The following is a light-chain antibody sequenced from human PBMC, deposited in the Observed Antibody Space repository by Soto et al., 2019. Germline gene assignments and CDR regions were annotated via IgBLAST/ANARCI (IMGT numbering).Light chain of an antibody. CDR2: DVS. J-gene: IGLJ3*02. CDR3: YSYASSHTWV. CDR1: SSDVGAYNF. V-gene: IGLV2-11*01. Sequence: QSVLTQPRSVSGSPGQSVTISCTGSSSDVGAYNFVSWYQQHPGKAPKLMIYDVSKRPSGVPDRFSASKSGNTASLTISGLQAEDESDYYCYSYASSHTWVFGGGTKLTVL.